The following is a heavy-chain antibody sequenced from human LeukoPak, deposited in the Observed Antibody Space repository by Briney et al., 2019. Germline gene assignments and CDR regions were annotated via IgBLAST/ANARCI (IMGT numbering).Heavy chain of an antibody. V-gene: IGHV3-23*01. CDR3: AKVTGSGI. Sequence: PGGSLRLSCAASGFTFGSYAMSWVRQAPGKGLEWVSAISGSGSTTYYADSVKGRFTTSRDNSKNTQYLQMNSLRAEDTAVYYCAKVTGSGIWGQGTLVIVSS. CDR1: GFTFGSYA. J-gene: IGHJ4*02. CDR2: ISGSGSTT. D-gene: IGHD3-10*01.